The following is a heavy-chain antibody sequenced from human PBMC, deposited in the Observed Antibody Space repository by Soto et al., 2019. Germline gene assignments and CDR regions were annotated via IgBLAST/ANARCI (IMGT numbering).Heavy chain of an antibody. V-gene: IGHV3-53*01. CDR2: IYTIGST. CDR3: AKTTNYYYSLDV. Sequence: EVQLVESGGGLIQPGGSLRLSCAASGFSVSSDYMSWVRQAPGKWLEWVAVIYTIGSTYYAGSVKGRFTISRDTSRNTLYLQMSTLRAEDTAVYFCAKTTNYYYSLDVWGQGTTVSVSS. CDR1: GFSVSSDY. D-gene: IGHD2-8*01. J-gene: IGHJ6*02.